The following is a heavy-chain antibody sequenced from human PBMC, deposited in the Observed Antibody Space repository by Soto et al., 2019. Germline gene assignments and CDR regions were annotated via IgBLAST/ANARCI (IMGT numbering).Heavy chain of an antibody. CDR3: ARDRFVVTRGYYYYYGMDV. CDR1: GGTFSSYA. J-gene: IGHJ6*02. D-gene: IGHD2-21*02. Sequence: SVKVSCKASGGTFSSYAISWVRQAPGQGLEWMGGIIPIFGTANYAQKFQGRVTITADESTSTAYMELSSLRSEDTAVYYCARDRFVVTRGYYYYYGMDVWGQGTTVTVSS. CDR2: IIPIFGTA. V-gene: IGHV1-69*13.